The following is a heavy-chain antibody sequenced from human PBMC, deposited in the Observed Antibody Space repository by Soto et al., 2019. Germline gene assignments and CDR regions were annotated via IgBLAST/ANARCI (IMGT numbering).Heavy chain of an antibody. CDR1: GYSFTTYW. CDR3: ARQMKSTVTSFAFDI. J-gene: IGHJ3*02. CDR2: IYPGDSDT. V-gene: IGHV5-51*01. Sequence: ESLKISCQGSGYSFTTYWIGWVRQMPGKGLEWMGLIYPGDSDTRYNPSFQGQVSISADKSSSTAYLQWSSLKASDTAIFYCARQMKSTVTSFAFDIWGQGTMVTVSS. D-gene: IGHD4-17*01.